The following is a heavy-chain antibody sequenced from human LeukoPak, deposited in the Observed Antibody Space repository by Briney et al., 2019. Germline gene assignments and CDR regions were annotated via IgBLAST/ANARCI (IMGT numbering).Heavy chain of an antibody. CDR2: TSGYNWHT. CDR1: GYTFDSYG. D-gene: IGHD3-10*01. CDR3: ARIQSAGTSDAFDI. J-gene: IGHJ3*02. V-gene: IGHV1-18*01. Sequence: ASVKVSCKASGYTFDSYGISWVRQAPGQGLEWMGWTSGYNWHTKYAQKFHDRVTLTTDTSTSTAYMEMRSLRSDDTAVYYCARIQSAGTSDAFDIWGQGTMLTVS.